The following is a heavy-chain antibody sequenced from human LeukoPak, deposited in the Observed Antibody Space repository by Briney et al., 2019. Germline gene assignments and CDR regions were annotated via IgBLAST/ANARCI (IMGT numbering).Heavy chain of an antibody. CDR2: INPNSGGT. J-gene: IGHJ5*02. Sequence: ASVKVSCKACGYTFTGYYMHWVRQAPGQGLEWMGRINPNSGGTNYAQKFQGRATKTRDTSISTAYMELSRLRSDDTAVYYCARGPYCTNGVCSDNWFDPWGQGTLVTVSS. V-gene: IGHV1-2*06. D-gene: IGHD2-8*01. CDR3: ARGPYCTNGVCSDNWFDP. CDR1: GYTFTGYY.